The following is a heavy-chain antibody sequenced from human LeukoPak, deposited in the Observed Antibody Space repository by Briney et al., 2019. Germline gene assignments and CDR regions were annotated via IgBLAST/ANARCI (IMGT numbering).Heavy chain of an antibody. V-gene: IGHV3-7*01. Sequence: GGSLRLSCAVPRFIFSNSWMNWVRQAPGKGLEWVANIKRDGSEKYYVDSVKGRFTISRDNAKNSLSLQMSSLRAEDTAVYYCASSLSGTSNYWGQGTLVTVSS. CDR1: RFIFSNSW. CDR3: ASSLSGTSNY. D-gene: IGHD1-26*01. CDR2: IKRDGSEK. J-gene: IGHJ4*02.